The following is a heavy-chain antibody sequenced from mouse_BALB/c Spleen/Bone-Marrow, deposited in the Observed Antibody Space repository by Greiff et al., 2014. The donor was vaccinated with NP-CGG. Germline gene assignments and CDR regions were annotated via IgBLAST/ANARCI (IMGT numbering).Heavy chain of an antibody. V-gene: IGHV7-3*02. J-gene: IGHJ2*01. D-gene: IGHD2-3*01. CDR1: GFTFTDYY. Sequence: EVHLVESGGGLVQPGGSLRLSCATSGFTFTDYYMSWVRQPPGKALEWLGFIRNKASGYTTEYSASVKGRFTISRDNSQSILYLQMNTLRAEDSATYYCARDRGLLRFDYWGQGTTLTVSS. CDR2: IRNKASGYTT. CDR3: ARDRGLLRFDY.